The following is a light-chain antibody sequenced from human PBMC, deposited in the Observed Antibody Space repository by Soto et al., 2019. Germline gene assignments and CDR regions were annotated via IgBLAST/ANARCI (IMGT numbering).Light chain of an antibody. CDR1: QIIRSSS. Sequence: EIVLTQSPDTLSLSPGQRATLSCRASQIIRSSSLAWYQQRPGQAPRLLIYDVSSRAPGIPDRFSGSGSGTDFTLTISRLEPEDFAVYFCQQFGASSYTFGQGTKLEIK. J-gene: IGKJ2*01. CDR3: QQFGASSYT. V-gene: IGKV3-20*01. CDR2: DVS.